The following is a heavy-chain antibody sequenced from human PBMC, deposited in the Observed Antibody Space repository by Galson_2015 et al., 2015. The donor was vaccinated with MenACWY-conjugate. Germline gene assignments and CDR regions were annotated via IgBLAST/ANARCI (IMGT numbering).Heavy chain of an antibody. CDR1: GFTFGDYT. J-gene: IGHJ5*02. D-gene: IGHD2-15*01. CDR3: ARERGSDILGWFAP. V-gene: IGHV3-49*03. CDR2: TKSLSSGGTT. Sequence: SLRLSCAASGFTFGDYTMGWFRQAPGKGLEWVSFTKSLSSGGTTEYAASVKGRFTISRDDSKNIAYLQMNSLKTEDTAVYYCARERGSDILGWFAPWGQGTLVTVSS.